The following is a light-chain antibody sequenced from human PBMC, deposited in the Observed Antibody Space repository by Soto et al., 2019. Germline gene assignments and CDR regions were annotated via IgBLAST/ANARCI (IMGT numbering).Light chain of an antibody. CDR2: GAN. Sequence: DIQLTQSPSSLSASVGDRITITCRSSQSISRYLNWYQQRPGTAPKVLIFGANSLQSGVPSRFSGSGSGTEFTLTISSLQPEDFATYYCQQSYSLPPTWTFGQGTKVDIK. J-gene: IGKJ1*01. CDR1: QSISRY. V-gene: IGKV1-39*01. CDR3: QQSYSLPPTWT.